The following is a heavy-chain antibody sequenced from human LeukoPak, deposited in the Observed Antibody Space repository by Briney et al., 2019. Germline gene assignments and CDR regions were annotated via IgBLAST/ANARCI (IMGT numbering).Heavy chain of an antibody. V-gene: IGHV4-34*01. CDR1: SGSFSGYY. Sequence: SETLSLTCAVYSGSFSGYYWSWIRQPPGKGLEWIGEINHSGSTNYNPSLKSRVTISVDTSKNQFSLKLSSVTAADTAVYYCARRSYDSSGYSLDYWGQGTLVTVSS. J-gene: IGHJ4*02. CDR3: ARRSYDSSGYSLDY. D-gene: IGHD3-22*01. CDR2: INHSGST.